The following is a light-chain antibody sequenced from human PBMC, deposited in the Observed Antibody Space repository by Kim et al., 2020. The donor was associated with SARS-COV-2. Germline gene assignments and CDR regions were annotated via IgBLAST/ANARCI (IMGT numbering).Light chain of an antibody. CDR2: STS. J-gene: IGLJ2*01. Sequence: QAVVTQEPSLTVSPGGTVTLTCASSTGAVTTGSYANWCQQKPGQAPRALIYSTSYTPPWTPARFSGSLRGGKAALTLSGVQPEDEADYFCLRNYGGGPVFGGGTQLTV. CDR1: TGAVTTGSY. V-gene: IGLV7-43*01. CDR3: LRNYGGGPV.